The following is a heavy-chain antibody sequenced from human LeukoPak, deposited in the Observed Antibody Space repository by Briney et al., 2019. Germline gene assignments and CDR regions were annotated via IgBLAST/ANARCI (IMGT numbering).Heavy chain of an antibody. V-gene: IGHV4-34*01. Sequence: SETLSLTCAVYGGSFSGYYWSWIRQPPGKGLEWIGEINHSGSTNYNPSLKSRVTISVDTSKNQFSLKLSSVTAADTAVYYCARVITMVRGVIGTNWFDPWGQGTLVTVPS. CDR2: INHSGST. CDR3: ARVITMVRGVIGTNWFDP. J-gene: IGHJ5*02. D-gene: IGHD3-10*01. CDR1: GGSFSGYY.